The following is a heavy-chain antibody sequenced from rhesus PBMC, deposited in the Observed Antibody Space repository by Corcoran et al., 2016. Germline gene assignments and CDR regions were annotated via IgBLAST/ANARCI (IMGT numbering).Heavy chain of an antibody. CDR3: TLSFGSGWSPR. Sequence: QLQLQESGPGLVKPSETLSLPCDVSGGSISTDFWPGLRPPPGKGLVWIGRVSGSGGSTVYNPSLKSRVTISTDTSKNQVSLKVNSVTAADTAVYYCTLSFGSGWSPRWGQGVLVTVSS. J-gene: IGHJ4*01. V-gene: IGHV4-173*01. D-gene: IGHD6S26*01. CDR2: VSGSGGST. CDR1: GGSISTDF.